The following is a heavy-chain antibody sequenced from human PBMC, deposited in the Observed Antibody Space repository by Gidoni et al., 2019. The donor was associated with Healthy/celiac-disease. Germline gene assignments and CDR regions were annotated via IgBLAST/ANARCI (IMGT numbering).Heavy chain of an antibody. J-gene: IGHJ4*02. CDR2: IYYSGST. CDR1: GGSISSYY. Sequence: QVQLQESGPGLVKPSETLSLTCTVSGGSISSYYWSWIRQPPGEGLEWIGYIYYSGSTNYNPSLKSRVTISVDTSKNQFSLKLSSVTAADTAVYYCARVVLGGELYFDYWGQGTLVTVSS. D-gene: IGHD3-10*01. CDR3: ARVVLGGELYFDY. V-gene: IGHV4-59*01.